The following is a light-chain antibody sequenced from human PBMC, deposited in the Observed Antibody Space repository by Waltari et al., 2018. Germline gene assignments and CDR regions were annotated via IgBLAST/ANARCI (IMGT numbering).Light chain of an antibody. CDR2: DVS. CDR3: SSYSRTSTLVV. CDR1: SSDVGGYNY. J-gene: IGLJ2*01. V-gene: IGLV2-14*03. Sequence: QSALTQPASVSGSPGQSITFSCTGDSSDVGGYNYVSWYQQQPGKAPRLMIFDVSIRPSGVSNRLSGSKSGNTASLTISGLQAEDEADYYCSSYSRTSTLVVFGGGTKLAVL.